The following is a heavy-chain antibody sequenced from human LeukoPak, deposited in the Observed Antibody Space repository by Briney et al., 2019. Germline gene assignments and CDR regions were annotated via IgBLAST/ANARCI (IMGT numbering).Heavy chain of an antibody. V-gene: IGHV3-21*01. J-gene: IGHJ6*03. D-gene: IGHD1-1*01. CDR2: ISSSSSYI. CDR1: GVTFSKYS. CDR3: ARDRLLEDRDYHYYYYMDV. Sequence: KTGGSLTLSCAPSGVTFSKYSMQWVRQAPGKGLEWVSSISSSSSYIYYADSVKGRFTISRDNAKNSLSLQMNSLRAEDTAVYYCARDRLLEDRDYHYYYYMDVWGIGTTVTVSS.